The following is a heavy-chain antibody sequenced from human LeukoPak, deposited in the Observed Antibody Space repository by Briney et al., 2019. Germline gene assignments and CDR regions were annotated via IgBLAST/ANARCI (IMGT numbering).Heavy chain of an antibody. D-gene: IGHD3-10*01. CDR2: ISNAGSNK. CDR3: AREVLQDRGTYFDY. J-gene: IGHJ4*02. CDR1: GFTFSIYW. Sequence: GGSLRLSCAASGFTFSIYWMSWVRQAPGKGLEWVAVISNAGSNKYYADSVKGRFTTSRDNSKNTLYLQMNSLRAEDTARYYCAREVLQDRGTYFDYWGQGTLVTVSS. V-gene: IGHV3-30-3*01.